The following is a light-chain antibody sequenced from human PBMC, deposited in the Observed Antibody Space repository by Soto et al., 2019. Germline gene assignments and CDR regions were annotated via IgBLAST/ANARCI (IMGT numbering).Light chain of an antibody. V-gene: IGLV2-11*01. Sequence: QSVLTQPRSVSGSPGQSVTISCTGTSCDVGAYDRVSWYQHHPTKAPKLIIYDVTNRPSGVPYRCSGSKSGSTASLTISGLQAEDEADYYCCSHAGGSSWVFGGGTKLTVL. CDR3: CSHAGGSSWV. J-gene: IGLJ3*02. CDR1: SCDVGAYDR. CDR2: DVT.